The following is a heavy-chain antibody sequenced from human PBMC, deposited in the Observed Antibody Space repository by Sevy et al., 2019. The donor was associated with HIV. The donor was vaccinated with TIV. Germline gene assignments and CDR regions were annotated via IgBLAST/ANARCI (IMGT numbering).Heavy chain of an antibody. CDR1: GFTFSNYG. Sequence: GGSLRLSCAASGFTFSNYGIHWVRQAPGKGLEWLAFISFDGSDKYYADSVKGRSTISREDSKNTLYLHLNSLRVEDTAVYYCAKTRYHYHISGFFGGTFVPDYWGHGTLVTVSS. J-gene: IGHJ4*01. V-gene: IGHV3-30*18. D-gene: IGHD3-22*01. CDR2: ISFDGSDK. CDR3: AKTRYHYHISGFFGGTFVPDY.